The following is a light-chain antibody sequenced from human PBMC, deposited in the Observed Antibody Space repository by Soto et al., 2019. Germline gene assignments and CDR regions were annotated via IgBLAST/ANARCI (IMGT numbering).Light chain of an antibody. CDR1: QTITTS. CDR3: QQYGSTFT. V-gene: IGKV3-20*01. Sequence: VLTQSPATLSVSPGETATLYCRASQTITTSLAWYQQKPGQAPRLLIYAASSRATGIPDRFSGSGSGTDFTLTISGLEPEDFAVYYCQQYGSTFTFGPGTKVDIK. J-gene: IGKJ3*01. CDR2: AAS.